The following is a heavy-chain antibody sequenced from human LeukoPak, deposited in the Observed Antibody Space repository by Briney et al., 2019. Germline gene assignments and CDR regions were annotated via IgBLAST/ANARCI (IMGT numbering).Heavy chain of an antibody. V-gene: IGHV4-59*01. D-gene: IGHD5-18*01. CDR1: GGSISTYY. CDR2: IDYRGST. J-gene: IGHJ3*02. Sequence: SETLPLTCTVSGGSISTYYWSWIRQPPGKGLEWIAYIDYRGSTTYNPSLRSRVTISVDTSRNQFSLKLSSVTAADTAMYYCARSRSGYSYDHAAFEIWGQGTVVTVSS. CDR3: ARSRSGYSYDHAAFEI.